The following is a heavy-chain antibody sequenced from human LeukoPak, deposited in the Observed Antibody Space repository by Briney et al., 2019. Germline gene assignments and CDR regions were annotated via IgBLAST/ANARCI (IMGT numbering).Heavy chain of an antibody. CDR2: IYHSGNT. CDR1: GASMSSNY. V-gene: IGHV4-4*09. Sequence: SETLSLTCNVSGASMSSNYWSWIRQPPGKGLEWIGYIYHSGNTNYSPSLESRVTMSVDESKNQFSLRVHFVSAADTAVYYCASTRRATVAGRFDSWGQGTLVTVSS. CDR3: ASTRRATVAGRFDS. J-gene: IGHJ4*02. D-gene: IGHD6-19*01.